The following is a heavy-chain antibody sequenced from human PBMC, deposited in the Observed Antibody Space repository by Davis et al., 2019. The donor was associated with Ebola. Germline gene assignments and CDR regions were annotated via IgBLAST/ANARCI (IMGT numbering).Heavy chain of an antibody. Sequence: ASVKVSCKASGYTFTGYYIHWVRQAPGQGLEWMGRIDPNSGGTNYAQKFQGRVTVTRDTSISTAYMELGRLRSDDTAVYLCARAKGSSTINWIDPWGQGTLVTVSS. CDR2: IDPNSGGT. V-gene: IGHV1-2*06. J-gene: IGHJ5*02. CDR1: GYTFTGYY. D-gene: IGHD2-2*01. CDR3: ARAKGSSTINWIDP.